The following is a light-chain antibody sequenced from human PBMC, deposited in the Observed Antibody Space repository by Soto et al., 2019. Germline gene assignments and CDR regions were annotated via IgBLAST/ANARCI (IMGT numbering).Light chain of an antibody. Sequence: TLSPAALSAYVRDRVNITCLPSQNINNYLAWYQQKPGKAPELLIYAASTLQSGVPSRFSGSGSGTDFTLTICCLQSEDFASYYCQQYYSFPLTFSQGTKADI. J-gene: IGKJ1*01. CDR2: AAS. V-gene: IGKV1D-8*01. CDR1: QNINNY. CDR3: QQYYSFPLT.